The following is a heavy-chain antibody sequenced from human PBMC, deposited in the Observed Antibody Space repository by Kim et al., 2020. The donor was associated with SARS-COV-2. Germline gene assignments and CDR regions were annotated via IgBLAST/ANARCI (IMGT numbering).Heavy chain of an antibody. D-gene: IGHD1-26*01. CDR1: GFTFSSYA. CDR2: ISYDGSNK. CDR3: ARAYSGSYYTTTGYFDY. V-gene: IGHV3-30*04. J-gene: IGHJ4*02. Sequence: GGSLRLSCAASGFTFSSYAMHWVRQAPGKGLEWVAVISYDGSNKYYADSVKGRFTISRDNSKNTLYLQMNSLRAEDTAVYYCARAYSGSYYTTTGYFDYWGQGTLVTVSS.